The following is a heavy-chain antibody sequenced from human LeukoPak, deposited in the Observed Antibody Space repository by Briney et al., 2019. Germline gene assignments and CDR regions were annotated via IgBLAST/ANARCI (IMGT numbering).Heavy chain of an antibody. V-gene: IGHV4-34*01. CDR1: GGSFSGYY. CDR3: ARRITMVRGVIGRKYNWFDP. J-gene: IGHJ5*02. Sequence: SETLSLTCAVYGGSFSGYYWSWIRQPPGKGLEWIGEINHSGSTNYNPSLKSRVTISVDTSKNQFSLKLSSVTAADTAVYYCARRITMVRGVIGRKYNWFDPWGQGTLVTVSS. CDR2: INHSGST. D-gene: IGHD3-10*01.